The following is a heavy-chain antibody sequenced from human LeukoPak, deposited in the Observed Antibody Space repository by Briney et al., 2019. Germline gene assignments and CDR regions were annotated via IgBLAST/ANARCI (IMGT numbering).Heavy chain of an antibody. J-gene: IGHJ3*02. Sequence: PGGSLRLSCEASGFTFTKFWMSWVRQAPGKGLEWVANIQEDGKKENYVDSVRGRFTISRDNSKNTLYLQMNSLRAEDTAVYYCARDANDSSGNAFDIWGQGTMVTVSS. D-gene: IGHD3-22*01. V-gene: IGHV3-7*01. CDR1: GFTFTKFW. CDR2: IQEDGKKE. CDR3: ARDANDSSGNAFDI.